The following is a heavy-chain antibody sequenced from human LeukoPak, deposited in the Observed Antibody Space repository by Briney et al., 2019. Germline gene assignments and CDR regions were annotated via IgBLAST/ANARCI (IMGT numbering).Heavy chain of an antibody. D-gene: IGHD5-24*01. J-gene: IGHJ4*02. V-gene: IGHV3-48*01. Sequence: AGGSLRLSCAASGFTFSTYSMNWVRQAPGKGLEWVSYIGTSSSPIYYADSVKGRFTISRDNAKNSLYLQMDSLRSEDTAVYYCGRRLQGALIDYWGQGTLVTVSS. CDR1: GFTFSTYS. CDR2: IGTSSSPI. CDR3: GRRLQGALIDY.